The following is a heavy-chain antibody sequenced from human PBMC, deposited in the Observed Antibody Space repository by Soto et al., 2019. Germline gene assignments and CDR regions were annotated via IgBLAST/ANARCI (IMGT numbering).Heavy chain of an antibody. Sequence: EVQLLESGGGLVQPGGSLRLSCAASGFTFRNYAMNWVRQAPGKGLECVSVISDSGGSTYYADSVKGRFTISRDNSKNTLYRHMNRLTAEDTSVYYCAKDGFSGSGKYYFDYWGQGTLVTVSS. CDR2: ISDSGGST. D-gene: IGHD3-10*01. J-gene: IGHJ4*02. CDR1: GFTFRNYA. CDR3: AKDGFSGSGKYYFDY. V-gene: IGHV3-23*01.